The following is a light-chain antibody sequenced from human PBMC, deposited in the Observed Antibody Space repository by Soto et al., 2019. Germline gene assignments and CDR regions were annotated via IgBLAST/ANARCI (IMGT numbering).Light chain of an antibody. CDR3: QQLSNWPTIT. V-gene: IGKV3-11*01. Sequence: EIVLTQSKATLSLSPGERATLSCRASQSVSSYLAWYQHKPGQAPRLLIYDACNRATDIPARFSGSGSGTDFTFTISSLEPEEFAVYYCQQLSNWPTITFSVGTKVEIK. J-gene: IGKJ4*01. CDR2: DAC. CDR1: QSVSSY.